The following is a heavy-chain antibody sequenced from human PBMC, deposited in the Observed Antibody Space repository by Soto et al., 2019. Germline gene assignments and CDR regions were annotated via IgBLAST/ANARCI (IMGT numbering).Heavy chain of an antibody. CDR3: ATDLDGYNYHR. V-gene: IGHV3-21*01. J-gene: IGHJ5*02. D-gene: IGHD1-1*01. CDR1: GFTFSSYS. Sequence: LRLSCAASGFTFSSYSMNWVRQAPGKGLEWVSSISSSSSYIYYADSVKGRFTISRDNAKNSLYLQMNSLRAEDTAVYYCATDLDGYNYHRWGQGTLVTVSS. CDR2: ISSSSSYI.